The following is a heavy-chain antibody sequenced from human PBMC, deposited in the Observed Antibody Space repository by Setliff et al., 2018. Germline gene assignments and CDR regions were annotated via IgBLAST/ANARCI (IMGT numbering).Heavy chain of an antibody. D-gene: IGHD5-12*01. CDR2: ISASNGNT. Sequence: GASVKVSCKASGYTFTNYGISWVRQAPGQGLEWMGWISASNGNTNSAQKLQGRVIMTTDTSTSTVYMDLRNLRSDDTAVYYCARAPGRRSGYDPYYFDYWGQGTLVTVSS. V-gene: IGHV1-18*01. J-gene: IGHJ4*02. CDR3: ARAPGRRSGYDPYYFDY. CDR1: GYTFTNYG.